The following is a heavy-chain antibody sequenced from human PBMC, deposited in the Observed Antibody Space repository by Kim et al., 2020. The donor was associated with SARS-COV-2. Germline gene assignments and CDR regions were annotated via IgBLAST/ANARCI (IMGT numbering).Heavy chain of an antibody. D-gene: IGHD5-12*01. CDR2: IYYSGST. Sequence: SETLSLTCTVSGGSISSSSYYWGWIRQPPGKGLEWIGSIYYSGSTYYNPSLKSRVTISVDTSKNQFSLKLSSVTAADTAVYYCARHYSGYDSSPNFDYWGQGTLVTVSS. J-gene: IGHJ4*02. CDR3: ARHYSGYDSSPNFDY. CDR1: GGSISSSSYY. V-gene: IGHV4-39*01.